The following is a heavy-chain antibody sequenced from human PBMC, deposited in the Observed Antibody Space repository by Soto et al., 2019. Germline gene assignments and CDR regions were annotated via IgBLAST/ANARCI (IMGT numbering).Heavy chain of an antibody. D-gene: IGHD3-3*01. V-gene: IGHV3-64D*06. CDR2: ISTNGRST. CDR1: GFSFSDSA. J-gene: IGHJ4*02. Sequence: HPGGSLRLSCSASGFSFSDSATHWVRQAPGKRLKYVSAISTNGRSTFYADSVKGRFTISRDNSKNTVHLQMSSLRAEDTAVYYCLRDIFGVVIFDSWGQGTPVTVSS. CDR3: LRDIFGVVIFDS.